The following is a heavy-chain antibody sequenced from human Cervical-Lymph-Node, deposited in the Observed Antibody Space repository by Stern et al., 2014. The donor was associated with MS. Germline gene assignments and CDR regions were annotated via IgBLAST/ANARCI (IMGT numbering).Heavy chain of an antibody. CDR3: AKEIRRADSSPDY. J-gene: IGHJ4*02. D-gene: IGHD6-19*01. CDR2: ISWNSVSI. CDR1: GFRFDLYA. Sequence: VQLVESGGDLVQPGRSLRLSCAASGFRFDLYAMHWVRQAPGKGLEGVAGISWNSVSIGYAGSVKGRFTISRDNVKNFLYLQMDSLRPEDTALYYCAKEIRRADSSPDYWGQGALVTVSS. V-gene: IGHV3-9*01.